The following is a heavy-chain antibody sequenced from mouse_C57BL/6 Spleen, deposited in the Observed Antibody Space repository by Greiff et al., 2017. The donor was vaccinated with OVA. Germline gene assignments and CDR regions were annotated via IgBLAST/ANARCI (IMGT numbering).Heavy chain of an antibody. CDR1: GYTFTSYW. CDR2: IDPNSGGT. Sequence: VQLQQPGAELVKPGASVKLSCKASGYTFTSYWMHWVKQRPGRGLEWIGRIDPNSGGTKYNEKFKSKATLTVDKPSSTAYMQLSSLTSEDSAVDYCARFSGSSSYYAMDYWGQGTSVTVSS. V-gene: IGHV1-72*01. D-gene: IGHD1-1*01. CDR3: ARFSGSSSYYAMDY. J-gene: IGHJ4*01.